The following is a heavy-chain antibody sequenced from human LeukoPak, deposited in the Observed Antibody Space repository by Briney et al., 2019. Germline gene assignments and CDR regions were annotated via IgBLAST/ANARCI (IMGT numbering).Heavy chain of an antibody. V-gene: IGHV4-39*07. CDR2: IYHSGNT. Sequence: SETLSLTCTVSGGSISSSSYYWGWIRQPPGKGLEWIGSIYHSGNTYYNPSLKSRVTTSVDTSKNQFSLKLSSVTAADTAVYYCARDTAAAPGGLTRYYFDYWGQGTLVTVSS. J-gene: IGHJ4*02. CDR3: ARDTAAAPGGLTRYYFDY. D-gene: IGHD6-13*01. CDR1: GGSISSSSYY.